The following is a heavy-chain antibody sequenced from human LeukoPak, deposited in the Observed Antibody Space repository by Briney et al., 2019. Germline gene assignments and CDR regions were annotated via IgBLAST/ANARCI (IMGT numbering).Heavy chain of an antibody. J-gene: IGHJ5*02. CDR2: IYSGGDT. CDR3: VRDPPAVALNTFA. CDR1: VFTLSNNY. Sequence: PGGSLRLSCAASVFTLSNNYMNGVRQAPGKGLDWVSLIYSGGDTSYTDSPIGRVTVSRDHSTNTLYLQMKNLRAENTAVYYSVRDPPAVALNTFAWGEGNLVFVSS. V-gene: IGHV3-66*01. D-gene: IGHD6-13*01.